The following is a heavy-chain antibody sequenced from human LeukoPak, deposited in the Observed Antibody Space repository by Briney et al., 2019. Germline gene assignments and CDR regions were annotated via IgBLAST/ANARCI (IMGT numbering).Heavy chain of an antibody. CDR1: GGSFSGYY. Sequence: SETLSLTCAVYGGSFSGYYWSWIRQPPGKGLEWIGEINHSGSTNYNPSLKSRVTISVDTSKNQFSLKLSSVTAADTAVYYCAREDSSSSQPFGYWGQGTLVTVSS. CDR2: INHSGST. D-gene: IGHD6-6*01. J-gene: IGHJ4*02. V-gene: IGHV4-34*01. CDR3: AREDSSSSQPFGY.